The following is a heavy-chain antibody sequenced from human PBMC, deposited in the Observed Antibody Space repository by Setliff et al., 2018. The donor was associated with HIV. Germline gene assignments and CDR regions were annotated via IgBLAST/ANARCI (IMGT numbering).Heavy chain of an antibody. Sequence: PSETLSLTCTVSGGSISSSSYFWGWIRQPPGKGLEWIGSIYYSGSTYYNPSLKSRLTISVDTSKNQFSLKLSSVTAADTAVYTCARRYSSSGYAYDIWGQGTMVTVSS. CDR2: IYYSGST. CDR1: GGSISSSSYF. V-gene: IGHV4-39*01. D-gene: IGHD6-13*01. CDR3: ARRYSSSGYAYDI. J-gene: IGHJ3*02.